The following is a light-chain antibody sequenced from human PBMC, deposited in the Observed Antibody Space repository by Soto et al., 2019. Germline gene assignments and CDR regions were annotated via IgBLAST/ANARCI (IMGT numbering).Light chain of an antibody. CDR3: QQYGSSPLT. V-gene: IGKV3-20*01. Sequence: DIVLTQSPGTLSLSPGERATLSCRASQSASSSYLAWYQQRPGQAPRLLIYGASSRATGIPDRFSGSGSGTDFTLTISRLEPEDFAVYYCQQYGSSPLTFGGGTKVDIK. J-gene: IGKJ4*01. CDR1: QSASSSY. CDR2: GAS.